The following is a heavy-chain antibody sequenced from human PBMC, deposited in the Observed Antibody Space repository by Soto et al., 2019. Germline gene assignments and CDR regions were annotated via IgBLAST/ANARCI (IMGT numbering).Heavy chain of an antibody. CDR3: ARETDSYGYYNWFDP. V-gene: IGHV3-30-3*01. J-gene: IGHJ5*02. D-gene: IGHD5-18*01. CDR2: ISYDGSNK. Sequence: GGSLRLSCAASGFTFSSYAMHWVRQAPGKGLEWVAVISYDGSNKYYADSVKGRFTISRDNSKNTLYLQMNSLRAEDTAVYYCARETDSYGYYNWFDPWGQGTLVTVSS. CDR1: GFTFSSYA.